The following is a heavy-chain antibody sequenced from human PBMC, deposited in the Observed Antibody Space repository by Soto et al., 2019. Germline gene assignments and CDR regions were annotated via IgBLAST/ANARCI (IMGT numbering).Heavy chain of an antibody. D-gene: IGHD3-10*01. CDR1: GFTFSSYG. Sequence: QVQLVESGGDVVQPGRSLRLSCAASGFTFSSYGMHWVRQAPGKGLEWVAVISYDGSSEYYADSVKGRFTISRDNSKNTLYRQMNSLRAEDTAVYYCAKDLQDHGYYGSGNLARWGQGTLVTVSS. J-gene: IGHJ4*02. CDR2: ISYDGSSE. V-gene: IGHV3-30*18. CDR3: AKDLQDHGYYGSGNLAR.